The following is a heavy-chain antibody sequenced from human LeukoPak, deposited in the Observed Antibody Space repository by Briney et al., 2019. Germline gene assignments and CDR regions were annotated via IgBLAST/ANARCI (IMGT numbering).Heavy chain of an antibody. CDR3: AKSHDSSGAFDI. CDR2: ISGSGGST. D-gene: IGHD3-22*01. Sequence: GGSLRLSCAASGFTFSSYAMSWVRQAPGKGLEWVSAISGSGGSTYYADSVKGRFTISRDNSKNTLCLQMNSLRAEDTAVYYCAKSHDSSGAFDIWGQGTMVTVSS. CDR1: GFTFSSYA. V-gene: IGHV3-23*01. J-gene: IGHJ3*02.